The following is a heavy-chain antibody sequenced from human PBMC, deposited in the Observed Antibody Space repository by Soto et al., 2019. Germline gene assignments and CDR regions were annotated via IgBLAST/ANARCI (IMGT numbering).Heavy chain of an antibody. CDR2: IKSEANSYAT. V-gene: IGHV3-73*01. J-gene: IGHJ1*01. D-gene: IGHD6-13*01. CDR3: TRDSSSLSFQH. CDR1: GFIFSGSA. Sequence: EVQLVESGGGLVQPGGSLKLSCAASGFIFSGSAMHWVRQASGKGLEWVGRIKSEANSYATTYAASLKGRFTISRDDSNNTAYLQMNSLKTEDTAVYYCTRDSSSLSFQHWGQGTLVTVSS.